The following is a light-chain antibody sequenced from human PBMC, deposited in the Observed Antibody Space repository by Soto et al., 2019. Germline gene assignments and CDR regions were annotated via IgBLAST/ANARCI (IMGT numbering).Light chain of an antibody. CDR1: QTVGSTY. CDR3: QHYGSSAWT. V-gene: IGKV3D-20*01. Sequence: EIVLTQSPATLSLSPGERATLSCGASQTVGSTYLAWYQQKPDLAPRLLIYDASIRATGIPDRFSGSGSGTDFTLTISRLEPEDFAVCCCQHYGSSAWTFGQGTKVEI. CDR2: DAS. J-gene: IGKJ1*01.